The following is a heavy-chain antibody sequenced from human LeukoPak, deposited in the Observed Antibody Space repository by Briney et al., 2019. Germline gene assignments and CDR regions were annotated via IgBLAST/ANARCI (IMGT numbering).Heavy chain of an antibody. Sequence: SETLSLTCAVYGGSFSGYYWSWLRQPPGKGLEWIGEINHSGSTNYNPSLKSRVTISVDTSKNQFSLKLSSVTAADTAVYYCAREQQLAERPLDAFDIWGQGTMVTVSS. J-gene: IGHJ3*02. CDR2: INHSGST. D-gene: IGHD6-13*01. V-gene: IGHV4-34*01. CDR1: GGSFSGYY. CDR3: AREQQLAERPLDAFDI.